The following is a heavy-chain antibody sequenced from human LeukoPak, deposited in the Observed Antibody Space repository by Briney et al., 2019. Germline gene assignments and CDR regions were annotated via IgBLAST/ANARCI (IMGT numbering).Heavy chain of an antibody. CDR1: GFSFTYAW. CDR2: IRSETDGATT. D-gene: IGHD3-10*01. Sequence: GGSLRLSCVASGFSFTYAWMSWVRQAPGKGRQWVGHIRSETDGATTDYAAAVHGRFTISRDDSKKMLYLEMNSLKTEDTGLYYCTTDLNQRLKWFGNPLDHWGQGTPVTVSS. J-gene: IGHJ4*02. CDR3: TTDLNQRLKWFGNPLDH. V-gene: IGHV3-15*01.